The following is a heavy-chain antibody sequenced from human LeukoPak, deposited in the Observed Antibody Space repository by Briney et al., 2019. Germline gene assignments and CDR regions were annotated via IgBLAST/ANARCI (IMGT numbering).Heavy chain of an antibody. D-gene: IGHD4-17*01. V-gene: IGHV3-7*01. Sequence: GGSLRLSCAASGFTFSSYWMSWVRQAPGKGLEWVANIKQDGSEKYYVDSVKGRFTISRDNAKNSLYLQMTSLRAEDTAVYYCARDWKVTTSRDAFDIWGQGTMVTVSS. CDR1: GFTFSSYW. J-gene: IGHJ3*02. CDR3: ARDWKVTTSRDAFDI. CDR2: IKQDGSEK.